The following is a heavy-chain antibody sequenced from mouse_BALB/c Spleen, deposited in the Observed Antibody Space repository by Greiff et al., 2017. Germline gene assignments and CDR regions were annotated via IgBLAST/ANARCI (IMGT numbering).Heavy chain of an antibody. CDR1: GYTFTDYA. CDR3: ARGITTVVPFDY. CDR2: ISTYYGDA. V-gene: IGHV1S137*01. J-gene: IGHJ2*01. Sequence: VKLMESGAELVRPGVSVKISCKGSGYTFTDYAMHWVKQSHAKSLEWIGVISTYYGDASYNQKFKGKATMTVDKSSSTAYMELARLTSEDSAIYYCARGITTVVPFDYWGQGTTLTVSS. D-gene: IGHD1-1*01.